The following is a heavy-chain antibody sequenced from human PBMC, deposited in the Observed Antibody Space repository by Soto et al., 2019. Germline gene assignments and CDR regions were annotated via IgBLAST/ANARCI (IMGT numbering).Heavy chain of an antibody. D-gene: IGHD2-2*01. V-gene: IGHV4-61*01. CDR3: ASGIVVVPAAREYYYYGMDV. Sequence: SETLSLTCTVSGGSVSRGSYYWSWIRQPPGKGLEWIGYIYYSGSTNYNPSLKSRVTISVDTSKNQFSLKLSSVTAADTAVYYCASGIVVVPAAREYYYYGMDVWGQGTTVTVS. CDR2: IYYSGST. J-gene: IGHJ6*02. CDR1: GGSVSRGSYY.